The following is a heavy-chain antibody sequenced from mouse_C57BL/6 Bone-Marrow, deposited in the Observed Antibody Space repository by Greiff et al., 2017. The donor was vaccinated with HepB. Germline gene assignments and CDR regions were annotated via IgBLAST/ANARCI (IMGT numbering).Heavy chain of an antibody. V-gene: IGHV14-4*01. D-gene: IGHD1-1*01. CDR1: GFNIKDDY. J-gene: IGHJ3*01. CDR3: TTSPIYYYGSSPFAY. CDR2: IDPENGDT. Sequence: EVQLKESGAELVRPGASVKLSCTASGFNIKDDYMHWVKQRPEQGLEWIGWIDPENGDTEYASKFQGKATITADASSNTAYLQLSSLTSEDTAVYYCTTSPIYYYGSSPFAYWGQGTLVTVSA.